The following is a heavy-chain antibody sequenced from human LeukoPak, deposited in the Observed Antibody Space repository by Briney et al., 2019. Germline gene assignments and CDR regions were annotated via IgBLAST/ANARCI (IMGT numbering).Heavy chain of an antibody. CDR3: ARDEVGVGATHDY. V-gene: IGHV3-74*01. CDR2: IASDGSST. J-gene: IGHJ4*02. CDR1: GFTFSSYW. Sequence: PGGSLRLSCAASGFTFSSYWMNWVRHAPGKGLVWVSRIASDGSSTTYADSVKGRFSISRDNAKNTLYLQMNSLRAEDTAVYYCARDEVGVGATHDYWGQGTLVTVSS. D-gene: IGHD1-26*01.